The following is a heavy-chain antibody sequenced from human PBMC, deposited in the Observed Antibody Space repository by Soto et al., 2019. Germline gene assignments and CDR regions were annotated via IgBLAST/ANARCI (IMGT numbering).Heavy chain of an antibody. D-gene: IGHD7-27*01. V-gene: IGHV3-23*01. CDR1: GFTFSNAW. Sequence: GGSLRLSCAASGFTFSNAWMSWVRQAPGKGLEWVSAISGSGGSTYYADSVKGRFTISRDNSKNTLYLQMNSLRAEDTAVYYCAKTVSPNWDAFDIWGQGTMVTVSS. CDR2: ISGSGGST. CDR3: AKTVSPNWDAFDI. J-gene: IGHJ3*02.